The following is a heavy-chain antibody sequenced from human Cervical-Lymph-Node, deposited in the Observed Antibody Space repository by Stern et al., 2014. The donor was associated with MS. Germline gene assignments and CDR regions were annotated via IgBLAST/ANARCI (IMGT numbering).Heavy chain of an antibody. J-gene: IGHJ4*02. D-gene: IGHD3-22*01. V-gene: IGHV3-11*01. CDR3: ARDFLVGDSGYSRYYFDN. CDR2: ISGGGTTI. CDR1: GFTFSDYY. Sequence: QVQLVQSGGYLVKPGGSLRLSCAASGFTFSDYYMSWIRQAPGKGLEWLSVISGGGTTIFYADSVKGRFTISRDNAKKSVFLQMNSLRAEDTAMYYCARDFLVGDSGYSRYYFDNWGLGTLVTVSS.